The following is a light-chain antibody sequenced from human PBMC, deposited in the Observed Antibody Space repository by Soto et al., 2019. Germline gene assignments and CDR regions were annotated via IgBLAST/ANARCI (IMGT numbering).Light chain of an antibody. V-gene: IGLV2-11*01. CDR2: DVS. J-gene: IGLJ2*01. CDR1: SSDVGGYNY. CDR3: CSYAGRLR. Sequence: QSALSQPRSVSGSPGQSVTISCTGTSSDVGGYNYVSWYQQHPGNAPKLMIYDVSKRPSGVPDRFSGSKSGNTASLTISGLQAEDEADYYCCSYAGRLRVGGGTKLTVL.